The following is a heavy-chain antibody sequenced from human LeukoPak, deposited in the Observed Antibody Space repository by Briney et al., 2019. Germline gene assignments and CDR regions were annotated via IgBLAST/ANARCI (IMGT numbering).Heavy chain of an antibody. CDR3: ATVGRRGEFDY. CDR1: GGTFSSYA. V-gene: IGHV1-69*06. J-gene: IGHJ4*02. CDR2: IIPIFGTA. D-gene: IGHD3-16*01. Sequence: SVKVSCKASGGTFSSYAISWVRQAPGQGLEWMGGIIPIFGTANYAQKFQGRVTMTEDTSTDTAYMELSSLRSEDTAVYYCATVGRRGEFDYWGQGTLVTVSS.